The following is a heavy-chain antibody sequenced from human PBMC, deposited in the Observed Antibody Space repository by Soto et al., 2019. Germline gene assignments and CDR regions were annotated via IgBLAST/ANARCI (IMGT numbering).Heavy chain of an antibody. Sequence: GGSLRLSCAASGFTFSSYAMHWVRQAPGKGLEWVAVISYDGSNKYYADSVKGRFTISRDNSKNTLYLQMNSLRAEDTAVYYCARDYYGSGSYYFDYWGQGTLVTVSS. CDR2: ISYDGSNK. J-gene: IGHJ4*02. CDR3: ARDYYGSGSYYFDY. D-gene: IGHD3-10*01. CDR1: GFTFSSYA. V-gene: IGHV3-30-3*01.